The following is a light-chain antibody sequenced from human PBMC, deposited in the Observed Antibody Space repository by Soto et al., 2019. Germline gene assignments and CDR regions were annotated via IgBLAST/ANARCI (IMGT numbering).Light chain of an antibody. Sequence: DIVMTHSPDSLAVSLGERATINCKSSQSVLYSANNNNYLAWYQQKPGQPPKLLIYWASTRESGVPDRFSGSGSGTDFTLTISSLQAEDVAVYYCQQYYSTPLAFGGGTKVEIK. CDR3: QQYYSTPLA. CDR1: QSVLYSANNNNY. CDR2: WAS. J-gene: IGKJ4*01. V-gene: IGKV4-1*01.